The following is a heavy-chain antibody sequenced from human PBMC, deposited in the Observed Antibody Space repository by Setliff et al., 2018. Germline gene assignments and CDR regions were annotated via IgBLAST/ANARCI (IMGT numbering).Heavy chain of an antibody. D-gene: IGHD3-9*01. J-gene: IGHJ4*02. CDR1: GFTFSSYS. V-gene: IGHV3-21*01. CDR2: ISSSSSYI. Sequence: PGGSLRLSCAASGFTFSSYSMNRVRQAPGKGLEWVSSISSSSSYIYYADSVKGRFTISRDNAKNSLYLQMNSLRAEDTAVYYCAVDWLLYKRCFDYWGQGTLVTVSS. CDR3: AVDWLLYKRCFDY.